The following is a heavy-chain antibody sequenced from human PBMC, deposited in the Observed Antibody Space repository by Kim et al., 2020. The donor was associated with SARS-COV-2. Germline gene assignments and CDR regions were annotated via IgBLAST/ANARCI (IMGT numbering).Heavy chain of an antibody. D-gene: IGHD3-22*01. CDR3: ARRAYDGTYYYFDY. J-gene: IGHJ4*02. V-gene: IGHV3-74*01. CDR1: GFTLSNYW. CDR2: INGDGSST. Sequence: GGSLRLSCAASGFTLSNYWMHWVRQAPGKGQVWVSRINGDGSSTSYADSVKGRFTISRDNAKNTLYLQMNSLRAEDTAVYYCARRAYDGTYYYFDYWGQG.